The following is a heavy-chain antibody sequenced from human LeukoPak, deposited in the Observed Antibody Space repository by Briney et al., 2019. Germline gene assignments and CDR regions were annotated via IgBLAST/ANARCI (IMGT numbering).Heavy chain of an antibody. Sequence: SVKVSCKASGGTFSSYAISWVRQAPGQGLEWMGGIIPIFGTANYAQKFQGRVTITADKSTSTAYMELSSLRSEDTAVYYCASRGEYSSSWGAFDIWGQGTMVTVSS. V-gene: IGHV1-69*06. D-gene: IGHD6-13*01. CDR1: GGTFSSYA. J-gene: IGHJ3*02. CDR2: IIPIFGTA. CDR3: ASRGEYSSSWGAFDI.